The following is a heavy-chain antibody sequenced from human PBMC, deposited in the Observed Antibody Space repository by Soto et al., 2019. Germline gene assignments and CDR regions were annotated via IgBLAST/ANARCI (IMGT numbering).Heavy chain of an antibody. CDR1: GGTFSSYT. D-gene: IGHD3-10*01. CDR2: IIPILGIA. V-gene: IGHV1-69*02. Sequence: QVQLVQSGAEVKKPGSSVKVSCKASGGTFSSYTISWVRQAPGQGLEWMGRIIPILGIANYAQKFQGRVTITADKSTSTAYMELSSLRSEDTAVYYCARSGITMVRGVTYYYYYYYMDVWGKGTTVTVSS. J-gene: IGHJ6*03. CDR3: ARSGITMVRGVTYYYYYYYMDV.